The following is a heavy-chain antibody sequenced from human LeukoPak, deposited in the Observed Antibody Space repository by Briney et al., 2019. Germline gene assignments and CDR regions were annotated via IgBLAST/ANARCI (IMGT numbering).Heavy chain of an antibody. D-gene: IGHD3-22*01. Sequence: ASVKVSCKAFGYTFTGYFLHWVRQAPGQGLEWMGWVNPNSGGTTFAQKFQGRVTMTRDTSISTAYMELSRLRSDDTAVYYCARVFNYYDTSGYYTWGQGTLVTVSS. CDR3: ARVFNYYDTSGYYT. CDR2: VNPNSGGT. J-gene: IGHJ5*02. CDR1: GYTFTGYF. V-gene: IGHV1-2*02.